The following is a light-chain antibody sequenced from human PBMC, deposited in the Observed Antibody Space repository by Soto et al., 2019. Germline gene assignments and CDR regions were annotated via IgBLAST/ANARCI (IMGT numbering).Light chain of an antibody. Sequence: QAVVTQPPSVSGAPGQRVTISCTGSCSNIGAGYDVHWYQQLPGTAPKLLIYGNNNRPSGVPDRFSGSKSGTSASLAITGLQAEDEADYYCQSYDSSLSGDVVFGGGTKLTVL. CDR1: CSNIGAGYD. CDR3: QSYDSSLSGDVV. J-gene: IGLJ2*01. V-gene: IGLV1-40*01. CDR2: GNN.